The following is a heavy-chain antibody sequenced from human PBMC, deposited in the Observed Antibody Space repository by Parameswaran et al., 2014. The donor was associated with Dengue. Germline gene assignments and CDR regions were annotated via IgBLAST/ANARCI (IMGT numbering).Heavy chain of an antibody. V-gene: IGHV1-69*15. CDR3: ARDLWFGELYTYHDH. Sequence: SWVRQAPGQGLEWMGRIIPIFGTRHYAQKFQGRVTIMADESTRTAYMELSSLRSEDTAVYYCARDLWFGELYTYHDHWGQGTLVTVSS. J-gene: IGHJ4*02. D-gene: IGHD3-10*01. CDR2: IIPIFGTR.